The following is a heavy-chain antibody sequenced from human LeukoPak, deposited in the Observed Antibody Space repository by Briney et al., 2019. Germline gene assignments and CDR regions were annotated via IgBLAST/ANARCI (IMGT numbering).Heavy chain of an antibody. CDR3: ARDNVVRYSDWPAAFDY. J-gene: IGHJ4*02. V-gene: IGHV1-18*01. D-gene: IGHD3-9*01. CDR2: ISAYNGNT. Sequence: ASVKVSCKASGYTFTSYGISWVRQAPGQGLEWMGWISAYNGNTNYAQKLQGRVTMTTDTSTSTAYMELRSLRSDDTAVYYCARDNVVRYSDWPAAFDYWGQGTLVTVSS. CDR1: GYTFTSYG.